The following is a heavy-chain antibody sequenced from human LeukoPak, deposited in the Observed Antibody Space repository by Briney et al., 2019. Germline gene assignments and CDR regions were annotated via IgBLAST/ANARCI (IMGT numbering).Heavy chain of an antibody. CDR2: INPNSGGT. D-gene: IGHD4-17*01. CDR3: ATSYGFDAFDI. J-gene: IGHJ3*02. V-gene: IGHV1-2*02. CDR1: GCTFTGYY. Sequence: GASVKVSCKTSGCTFTGYYMHWVRQAPGQGLEWMGWINPNSGGTNYAQKFQGRVTMTRDTSISTAYMELSSLRSEDTAVYYCATSYGFDAFDIWGQGTMVTVSS.